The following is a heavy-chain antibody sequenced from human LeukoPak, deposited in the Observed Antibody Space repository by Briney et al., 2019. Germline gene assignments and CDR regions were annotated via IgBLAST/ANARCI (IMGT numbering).Heavy chain of an antibody. CDR2: MNPNSGNT. Sequence: ASVKVSCKASGYTFSSCGINWVRQATGQGLEWMGWMNPNSGNTVYAQKFQGRVTITRNTSISTAYMELSSLRSEDTAVYYCARFITMIVVVLLWGYYFDYWGQGTLVTVSS. D-gene: IGHD3-22*01. CDR3: ARFITMIVVVLLWGYYFDY. J-gene: IGHJ4*02. CDR1: GYTFSSCG. V-gene: IGHV1-8*03.